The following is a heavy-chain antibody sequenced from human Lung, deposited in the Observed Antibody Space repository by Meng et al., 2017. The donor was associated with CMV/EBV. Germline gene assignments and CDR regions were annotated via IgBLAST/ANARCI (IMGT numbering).Heavy chain of an antibody. Sequence: ASGFTFSSHGMHWVRQAPGKGLEWVAVVWYDGNNKYYVDSVKGRFTISRDNSKNTVYLQMNSLRAEDTAVYYCARDRGYTYGYPFDYWGQGTLVTVSS. V-gene: IGHV3-33*01. J-gene: IGHJ4*02. CDR2: VWYDGNNK. CDR3: ARDRGYTYGYPFDY. CDR1: GFTFSSHG. D-gene: IGHD5-18*01.